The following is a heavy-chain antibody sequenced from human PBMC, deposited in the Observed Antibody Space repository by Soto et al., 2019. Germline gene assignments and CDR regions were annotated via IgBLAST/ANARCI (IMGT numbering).Heavy chain of an antibody. CDR3: ARDRLGDGYNDY. J-gene: IGHJ4*02. D-gene: IGHD5-12*01. V-gene: IGHV6-1*01. CDR2: TYYRSKWYN. CDR1: GDSVSSNSAA. Sequence: PSQTLSLPCAISGDSVSSNSAAWSWIRQSPSRGLEWLGRTYYRSKWYNNYAVSVKSRITINPDTSKNQFSLQLNSVTPGYTAVYYCARDRLGDGYNDYWRQGTLVTVSS.